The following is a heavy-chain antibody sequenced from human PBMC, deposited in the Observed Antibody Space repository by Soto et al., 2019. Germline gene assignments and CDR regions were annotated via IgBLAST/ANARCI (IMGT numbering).Heavy chain of an antibody. V-gene: IGHV1-18*01. CDR3: ARGLELTTIPWYFDY. Sequence: ASEKVSCKASGYTFTSYGISWVRQAPGQGLEWMGWISAYNGNTNYAQKLQGRVTMTTDTSTSTAYMELRSLRSDDTAVYYCARGLELTTIPWYFDYWGQGTLVTVSS. J-gene: IGHJ4*02. CDR2: ISAYNGNT. D-gene: IGHD1-7*01. CDR1: GYTFTSYG.